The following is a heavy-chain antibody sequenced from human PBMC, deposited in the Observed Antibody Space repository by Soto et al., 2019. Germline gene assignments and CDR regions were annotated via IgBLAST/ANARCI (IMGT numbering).Heavy chain of an antibody. CDR3: ARELRTLASPLDV. J-gene: IGHJ4*02. D-gene: IGHD3-3*02. CDR1: GYTFSDYY. CDR2: INPRTTAT. Sequence: QVQLVQSAPEVRKPGASVKVSCKASGYTFSDYYIYWVRQAPGQSIEWLGWINPRTTATNFALNFQGKVTVTTDSSTDTIYMELSSLRSDDTAVYYCARELRTLASPLDVWGQGTLVTVSS. V-gene: IGHV1-2*02.